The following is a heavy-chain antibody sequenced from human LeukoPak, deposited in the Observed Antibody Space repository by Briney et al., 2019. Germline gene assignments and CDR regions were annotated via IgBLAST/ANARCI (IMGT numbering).Heavy chain of an antibody. V-gene: IGHV4-34*01. CDR3: ASAEDTVTTEFDY. J-gene: IGHJ4*02. Sequence: SETLSLTCAVYGGSLSGYYWSWIRQPPGKGLEWIGEINHSGSTNYNPSLKSRVTISVDTSKNQFSLKLSSVTAADTAVYYCASAEDTVTTEFDYWGQGTLVTVSS. CDR2: INHSGST. D-gene: IGHD4-11*01. CDR1: GGSLSGYY.